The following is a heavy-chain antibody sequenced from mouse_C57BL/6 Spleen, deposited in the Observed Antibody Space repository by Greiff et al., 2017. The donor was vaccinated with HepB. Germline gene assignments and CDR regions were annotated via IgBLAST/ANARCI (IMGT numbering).Heavy chain of an antibody. Sequence: VKLQESGAELVKPGASVKISCKASGYAFSSYWMNWVKQRPGKGLEWIGQIYPGDGDTNYNGKFKGKATLTADKSSSTAYMQLSSLTSEDSAVYFCAGGGGYDLYYYAMDYWGQGTSVTVSS. CDR1: GYAFSSYW. J-gene: IGHJ4*01. V-gene: IGHV1-80*01. CDR3: AGGGGYDLYYYAMDY. CDR2: IYPGDGDT. D-gene: IGHD2-2*01.